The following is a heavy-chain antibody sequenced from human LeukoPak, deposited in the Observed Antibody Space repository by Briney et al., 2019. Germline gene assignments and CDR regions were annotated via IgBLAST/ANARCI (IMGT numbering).Heavy chain of an antibody. CDR1: GLTFAGYD. CDR3: AKRFCSATRCFHFDY. Sequence: GGSLRLSCAASGLTFAGYDMSWVRQAPGKGLEWVSTISVSGDNTYYAGSVKGRFTISRDNSKNTLYLQMDSLRAEDTAVYYCAKRFCSATRCFHFDYWGQGTLVTVSS. J-gene: IGHJ4*02. V-gene: IGHV3-23*01. D-gene: IGHD2-2*01. CDR2: ISVSGDNT.